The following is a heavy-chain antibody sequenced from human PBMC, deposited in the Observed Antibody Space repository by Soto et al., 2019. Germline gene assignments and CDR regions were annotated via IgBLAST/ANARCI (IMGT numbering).Heavy chain of an antibody. J-gene: IGHJ4*02. D-gene: IGHD6-13*01. CDR1: GFTFSSYA. Sequence: GGSLRLSCAASGFTFSSYAMSWVRQAPGKGLEWVSAISGSGGSTYYADSVKGRFTISRDNSKNTLYLQMNSLRAEDTAVYYCAKDRSSSWYRGGIDYWGQGTLVTVSS. CDR3: AKDRSSSWYRGGIDY. V-gene: IGHV3-23*01. CDR2: ISGSGGST.